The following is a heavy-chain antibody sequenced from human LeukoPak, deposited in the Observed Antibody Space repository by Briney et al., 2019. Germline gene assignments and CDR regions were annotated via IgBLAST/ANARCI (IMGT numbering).Heavy chain of an antibody. V-gene: IGHV3-48*03. Sequence: GGSLRLSCAASGFTFSSYEMNWVRQAPGKGLEWVSYISSSGSTIYYADSVKGRFTISRDNAKNSLYLQMNSLRAEDTAVYYCARDISWFGEKAGSGFDPWGQGTLVTVSS. J-gene: IGHJ5*02. CDR1: GFTFSSYE. D-gene: IGHD3-10*01. CDR2: ISSSGSTI. CDR3: ARDISWFGEKAGSGFDP.